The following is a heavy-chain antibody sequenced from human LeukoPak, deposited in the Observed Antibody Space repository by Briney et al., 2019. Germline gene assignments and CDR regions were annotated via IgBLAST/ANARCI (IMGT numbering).Heavy chain of an antibody. Sequence: GGSLRLSCAASEFIFSSYTMNWVRQAPGKGLEWVSSISSGSANIDYADSLKGRFTISRDDAKNSLNLLMNSLRPEDTAVYYCAREGSDFWSNYPDFDSWGQGTLVTVSS. V-gene: IGHV3-21*01. CDR3: AREGSDFWSNYPDFDS. CDR2: ISSGSANI. J-gene: IGHJ4*02. CDR1: EFIFSSYT. D-gene: IGHD3-3*01.